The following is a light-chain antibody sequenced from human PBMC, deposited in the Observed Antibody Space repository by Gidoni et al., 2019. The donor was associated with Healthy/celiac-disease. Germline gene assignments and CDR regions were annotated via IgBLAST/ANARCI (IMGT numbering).Light chain of an antibody. V-gene: IGLV6-57*02. Sequence: NFMLTQPPPVSESPEKTVTITCTGSSGSVASNYVQWYQQRPGSAPTTVIYEDNQRPSGFPDRFSGSIDSSSNSASLTISGLKTEGEADYYCQSYDSSIPWVFGGGTKLTVL. CDR1: SGSVASNY. CDR2: EDN. CDR3: QSYDSSIPWV. J-gene: IGLJ3*02.